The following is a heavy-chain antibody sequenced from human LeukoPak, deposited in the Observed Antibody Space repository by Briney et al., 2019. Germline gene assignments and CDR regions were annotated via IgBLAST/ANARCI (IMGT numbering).Heavy chain of an antibody. CDR1: GGSINSYY. CDR2: IHYSGST. CDR3: ARHLYYYDSSGYYAAFDY. Sequence: SETLSLTCTVSGGSINSYYWSWIRQPPGKGLQWIGCIHYSGSTNYNPSLKSRVTISVDTSKNQFSLKLSSVTAADTAVYYCARHLYYYDSSGYYAAFDYWGQGTLVTVSS. V-gene: IGHV4-59*08. J-gene: IGHJ4*02. D-gene: IGHD3-22*01.